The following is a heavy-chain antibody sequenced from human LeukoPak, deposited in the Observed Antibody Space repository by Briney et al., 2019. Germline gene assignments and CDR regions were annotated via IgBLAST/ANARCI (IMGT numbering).Heavy chain of an antibody. D-gene: IGHD3-10*01. CDR2: ISSSSSYR. V-gene: IGHV3-21*01. J-gene: IGHJ3*02. CDR1: GFTFSSYR. CDR3: ARDSAVRGVIIDAFDI. Sequence: GGSLRLSCVASGFTFSSYRMNWVRQAPGKGLEWVSSISSSSSYRYYTDSVKGRFTISRDNAKNSLYLQMNSLRAEDTAVYYCARDSAVRGVIIDAFDIWGQGTMVTVSP.